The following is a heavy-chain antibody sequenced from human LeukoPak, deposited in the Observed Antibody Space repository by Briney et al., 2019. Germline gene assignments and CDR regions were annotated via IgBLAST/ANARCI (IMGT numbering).Heavy chain of an antibody. D-gene: IGHD6-6*01. CDR1: GFTFDDYA. CDR2: ISWNSGSI. Sequence: PGRSLRLSCAASGFTFDDYAMHWVRQAPGEGLEWVSGISWNSGSIGYADSVKGRFTISRDNAKNSLYLQMNSLRAEDTALYYCAKDIARDVSSSLDYWGQGTLVTVSS. CDR3: AKDIARDVSSSLDY. V-gene: IGHV3-9*01. J-gene: IGHJ4*02.